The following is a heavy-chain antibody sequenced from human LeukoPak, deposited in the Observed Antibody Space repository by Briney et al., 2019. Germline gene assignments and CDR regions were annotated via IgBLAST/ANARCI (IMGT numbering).Heavy chain of an antibody. Sequence: GGSLRLSCAASGFTFSSYAMSWVRQAPGKGLEWVSFISGSGISTFYADSVKGRFTISRDTSKNTLYLQMNSLRAEDTAVYYCAKPLGLHVHWFDPWGQGTLVTVSS. CDR3: AKPLGLHVHWFDP. D-gene: IGHD4-11*01. CDR1: GFTFSSYA. V-gene: IGHV3-23*01. J-gene: IGHJ5*02. CDR2: ISGSGIST.